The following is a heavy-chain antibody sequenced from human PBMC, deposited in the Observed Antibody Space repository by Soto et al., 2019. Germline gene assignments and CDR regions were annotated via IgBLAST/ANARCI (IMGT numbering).Heavy chain of an antibody. Sequence: GSVKLYCAASGFSFSSYAMSWVRQAPGKGLEWVSAISGSGGSTYYADSVKGRFTISRDNSKSTLYLQMNSLRAEDTAVYYCAKGIAVALYNWFDPWGQGTQVTVSS. CDR2: ISGSGGST. V-gene: IGHV3-23*01. J-gene: IGHJ5*02. D-gene: IGHD6-19*01. CDR1: GFSFSSYA. CDR3: AKGIAVALYNWFDP.